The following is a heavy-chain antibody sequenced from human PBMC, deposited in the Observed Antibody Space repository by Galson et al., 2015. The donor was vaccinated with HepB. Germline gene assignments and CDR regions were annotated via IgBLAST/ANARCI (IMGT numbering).Heavy chain of an antibody. CDR3: AREQWLVGPAMGNWFDP. J-gene: IGHJ5*02. D-gene: IGHD6-19*01. Sequence: SVKVSCKASGYTFTSYAMHWVRQAPGQRLEWMGWINAGNGNTKYSQKFQGRVTITRDTSASTAYMELSSLRSEDTAVYYCAREQWLVGPAMGNWFDPWGQGTLVTVSS. CDR1: GYTFTSYA. V-gene: IGHV1-3*01. CDR2: INAGNGNT.